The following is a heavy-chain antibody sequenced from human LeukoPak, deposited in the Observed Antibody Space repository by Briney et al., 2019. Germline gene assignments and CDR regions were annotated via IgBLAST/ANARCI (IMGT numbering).Heavy chain of an antibody. Sequence: GGSLRLSCAASGFTFSSYGMHWVRQAPGKGLEWVAVIWYDGSNKYYADSVKGRFTISRDNSKNTLYLQMNILRAEDTAVYYCARDKDTAMAFDYWGQGTLVTVSS. J-gene: IGHJ4*02. V-gene: IGHV3-33*01. D-gene: IGHD5-18*01. CDR3: ARDKDTAMAFDY. CDR1: GFTFSSYG. CDR2: IWYDGSNK.